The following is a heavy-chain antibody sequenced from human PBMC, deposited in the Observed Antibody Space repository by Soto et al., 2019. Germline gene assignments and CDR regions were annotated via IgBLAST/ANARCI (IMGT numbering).Heavy chain of an antibody. J-gene: IGHJ5*02. Sequence: SETLSLTCAVYGGSFSGYYWSWIRQPPGKGLEWIGEINHSGSTNYNPSLKSRVTISVDTSKNQFSLKLSSVTAADTAVYYCARGDRDGYNYRTSNNNWFDPWGQGTLVTVSS. D-gene: IGHD1-1*01. CDR1: GGSFSGYY. CDR3: ARGDRDGYNYRTSNNNWFDP. V-gene: IGHV4-34*01. CDR2: INHSGST.